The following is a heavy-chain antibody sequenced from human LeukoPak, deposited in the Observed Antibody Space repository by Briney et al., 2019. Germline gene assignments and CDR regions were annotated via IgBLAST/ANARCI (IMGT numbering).Heavy chain of an antibody. CDR1: GFTFCSYS. CDR3: ARDFYSSTSNRYFDY. CDR2: ISSSSTYI. V-gene: IGHV3-21*01. J-gene: IGHJ4*02. D-gene: IGHD2-2*01. Sequence: PGGSLRLSCGASGFTFCSYSMDWVRQVPGKGLEWVSSISSSSTYINYADSVKGRFAISRDNAKNSLYLQMNSLRAEDTAVYYCARDFYSSTSNRYFDYWGQGTLVTVSS.